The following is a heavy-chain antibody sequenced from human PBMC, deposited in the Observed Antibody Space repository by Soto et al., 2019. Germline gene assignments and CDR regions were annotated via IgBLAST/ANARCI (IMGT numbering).Heavy chain of an antibody. Sequence: QVQLVESGGGVVQPGRCLRLSCAASGFTFISYGMHWVRQAPGKGLEWLAGMSYDGRDKYYADSVRGRFTISRDNSKNTVYLQLNSLRVEDTAVYYCAIARSGSWHEGYYFDNWGQGTLVTVSS. CDR3: AIARSGSWHEGYYFDN. D-gene: IGHD2-15*01. V-gene: IGHV3-30*03. J-gene: IGHJ4*02. CDR2: MSYDGRDK. CDR1: GFTFISYG.